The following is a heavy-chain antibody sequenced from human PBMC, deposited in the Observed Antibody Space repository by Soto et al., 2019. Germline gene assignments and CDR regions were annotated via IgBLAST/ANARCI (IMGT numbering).Heavy chain of an antibody. CDR3: ARHGSY. Sequence: ETLSLTCTVSGVSMNNTSYYWGWIRQSPGKGLEWIGTIYFSGSTFYNPSLKSRLTISIDRSKNQFSLRLTSVTAADTAVYYCARHGSYWGQGTLVTVSS. J-gene: IGHJ4*02. CDR2: IYFSGST. CDR1: GVSMNNTSYY. V-gene: IGHV4-39*01.